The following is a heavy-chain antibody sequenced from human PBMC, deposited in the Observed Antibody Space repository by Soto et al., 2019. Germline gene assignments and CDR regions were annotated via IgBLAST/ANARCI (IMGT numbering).Heavy chain of an antibody. V-gene: IGHV1-18*01. CDR1: GYAFTTYG. J-gene: IGHJ4*02. CDR3: ARGRYGDY. CDR2: ISANNGNT. D-gene: IGHD1-1*01. Sequence: QVHLVQSGAEVKKPGASVKVSCKGSGYAFTTYGITWVRQAPGQGLEWMGWISANNGNTNYAQNLQGRVTVTRDTSTSPAYMELMSLRSDVTAVYYCARGRYGDYWGQGALVTVSS.